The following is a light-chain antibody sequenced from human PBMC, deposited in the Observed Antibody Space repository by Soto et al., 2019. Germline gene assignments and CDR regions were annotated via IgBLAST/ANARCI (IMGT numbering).Light chain of an antibody. CDR1: RGINNL. V-gene: IGKV1D-16*01. J-gene: IGKJ5*01. CDR3: QQYNSFPRT. CDR2: TAS. Sequence: DIQMTQSPSSLSASLGDRVTITCRASRGINNLLAWYQQKPGKAPKSLIKTASILQSGVPSRFSGSGSETDLTLTISSLQPQDFATYYCQQYNSFPRTFGQGTRLQI.